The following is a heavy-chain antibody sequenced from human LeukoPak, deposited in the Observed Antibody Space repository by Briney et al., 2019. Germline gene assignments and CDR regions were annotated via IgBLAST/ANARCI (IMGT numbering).Heavy chain of an antibody. CDR2: IYPGDSDT. CDR3: ARRAGFLGSNWFDP. Sequence: NHGASLKISCKGSGYSFTSYWIGWVRQMPGKGLEWMGIIYPGDSDTRYSPSFQGQVTISADKSISTAYLQWSSLKASDTAMYYCARRAGFLGSNWFDPWGQGTLVTVSS. CDR1: GYSFTSYW. D-gene: IGHD3-3*01. V-gene: IGHV5-51*01. J-gene: IGHJ5*02.